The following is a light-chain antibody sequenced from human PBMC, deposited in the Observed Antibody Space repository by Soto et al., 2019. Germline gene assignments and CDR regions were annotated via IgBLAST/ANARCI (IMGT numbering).Light chain of an antibody. V-gene: IGKV3-20*01. J-gene: IGKJ1*01. CDR3: QQYNNRRT. Sequence: EIVLTQSPGTLSLSPGGRATLSCRSSQSVSRNYVAWYQQKPGQAPRLLIYGASSRASGIPDRFSGSGSGTEFTLTISSLQSEDFAVYYCQQYNNRRTFGQGTKVDIK. CDR2: GAS. CDR1: QSVSRNY.